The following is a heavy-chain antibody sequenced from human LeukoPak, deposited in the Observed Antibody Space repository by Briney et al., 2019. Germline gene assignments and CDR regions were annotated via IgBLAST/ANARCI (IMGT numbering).Heavy chain of an antibody. CDR1: GFTFTSYA. V-gene: IGHV3-23*01. CDR3: AKPRAMGTGVGRYFDL. J-gene: IGHJ2*01. D-gene: IGHD7-27*01. CDR2: ISTGENT. Sequence: GGSLRLSCAASGFTFTSYAMSWIRQAPGKGLEWVSAISTGENTYYADSVKGRFTISRDNSKNTLYLQMNSLRAEDTATYYCAKPRAMGTGVGRYFDLWGRGTLVTVSS.